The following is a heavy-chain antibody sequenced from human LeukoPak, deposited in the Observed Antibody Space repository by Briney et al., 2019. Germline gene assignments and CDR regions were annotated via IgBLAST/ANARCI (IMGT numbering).Heavy chain of an antibody. CDR1: GYTFTAYY. J-gene: IGHJ4*02. D-gene: IGHD3-10*02. CDR2: INPNSGGT. V-gene: IGHV1-2*02. CDR3: ARVSSGTTCLDY. Sequence: GASVKVSCKASGYTFTAYYIHWVRQAPGQGLEWMGWINPNSGGTNYAQKLQGRVTMTTDTSTSTAYMELRSLRSDDTAVYYCARVSSGTTCLDYWGQGTLVTVSS.